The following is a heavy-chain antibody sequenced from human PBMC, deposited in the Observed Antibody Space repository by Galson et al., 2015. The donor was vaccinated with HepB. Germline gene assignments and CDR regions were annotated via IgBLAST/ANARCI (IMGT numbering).Heavy chain of an antibody. D-gene: IGHD4-17*01. CDR3: ARTRSVGDFAGGFDS. CDR1: GYIFSDYY. CDR2: INPDSGGR. Sequence: SVKVSCKASGYIFSDYYMQWVRQAPGQGLQWMGWINPDSGGRNYAWRFQGRVTMTRDTSTNTAYMELSRLRSDDTAVYYCARTRSVGDFAGGFDSWGQGTLVTVSS. V-gene: IGHV1-2*02. J-gene: IGHJ4*02.